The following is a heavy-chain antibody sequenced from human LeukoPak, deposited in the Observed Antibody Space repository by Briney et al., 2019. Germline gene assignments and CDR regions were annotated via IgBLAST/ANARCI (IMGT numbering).Heavy chain of an antibody. V-gene: IGHV4-59*01. J-gene: IGHJ6*02. CDR3: ARVVGGDSGYDHYYYYYGMDV. CDR1: GGSISSYY. D-gene: IGHD5-12*01. Sequence: SETLSLTCTVSGGSISSYYWSWIRQPPGKGLEWIGYIYYSGSTNYNPFLKSRVTISVDTSKNQFSLKLSSVTAADTAVYYCARVVGGDSGYDHYYYYYGMDVWGQGTTVTVSS. CDR2: IYYSGST.